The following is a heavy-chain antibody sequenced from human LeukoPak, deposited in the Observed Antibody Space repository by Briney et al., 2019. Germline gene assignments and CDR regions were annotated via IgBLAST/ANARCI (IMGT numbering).Heavy chain of an antibody. CDR2: TYYRSKWYY. J-gene: IGHJ6*02. D-gene: IGHD2-15*01. V-gene: IGHV6-1*01. Sequence: SLTLSLTCAISGDSVSSNTAVWNWVRQSPSRGLEWLGRTYYRSKWYYDYATSVSSRIAINPDTSKNLLSLQLNSVTPEDTAVYYCARDPGYYYAMDVWGQGTTVTVSS. CDR3: ARDPGYYYAMDV. CDR1: GDSVSSNTAV.